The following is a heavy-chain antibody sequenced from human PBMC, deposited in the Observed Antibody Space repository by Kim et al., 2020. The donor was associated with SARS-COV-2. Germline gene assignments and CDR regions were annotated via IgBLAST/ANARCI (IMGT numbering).Heavy chain of an antibody. V-gene: IGHV3-9*01. D-gene: IGHD3-16*02. CDR1: GFTFDDYA. Sequence: GGSLRLSCAASGFTFDDYAMHWVRQAPGKGLEWVSGISWNSGSIGYADSVKGRFTISRDNAKNSLYLQMNSLRAEDTALYYCAKGSLIGCSSTSCRNYDYVWGSYRDDAFDIWGQGTMVTVSS. CDR2: ISWNSGSI. CDR3: AKGSLIGCSSTSCRNYDYVWGSYRDDAFDI. J-gene: IGHJ3*02.